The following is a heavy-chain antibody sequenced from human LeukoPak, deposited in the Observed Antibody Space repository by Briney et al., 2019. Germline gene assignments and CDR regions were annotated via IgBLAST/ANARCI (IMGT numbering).Heavy chain of an antibody. CDR3: ARESPYFDWFPEGY. J-gene: IGHJ4*02. CDR2: INTNTGNP. CDR1: GYTFTSYA. V-gene: IGHV7-4-1*02. D-gene: IGHD3-9*01. Sequence: ASLKVSCKASGYTFTSYAMNWVRQAPGQGLEWMGWINTNTGNPTYAQGFTGRFVFSLDTSVSTAYLQISSLKAEDTAVYYCARESPYFDWFPEGYWGQGTLVTVSS.